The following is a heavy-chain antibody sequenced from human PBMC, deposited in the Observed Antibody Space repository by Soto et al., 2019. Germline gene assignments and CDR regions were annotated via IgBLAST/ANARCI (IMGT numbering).Heavy chain of an antibody. CDR1: GGPISSSRYY. D-gene: IGHD5-18*01. J-gene: IGHJ6*01. CDR2: IYYSGST. V-gene: IGHV4-39*01. CDR3: ARILWIQLWFNYYGMDV. Sequence: SGTLGLTCTISGGPISSSRYYWGWIRQPPGQGLEWIGSIYYSGSTYYNPSLKSRVTISVDTSKNQFSLKLRSVTAADTAVYYCARILWIQLWFNYYGMDVWGQGTPVTVSS.